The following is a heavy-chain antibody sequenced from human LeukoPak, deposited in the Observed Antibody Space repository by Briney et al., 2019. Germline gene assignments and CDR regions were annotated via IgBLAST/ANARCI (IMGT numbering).Heavy chain of an antibody. Sequence: SETVSLTCTVSGYSSSSGYYWGWIRQPPGKGLGWIGCICHSGSTYYNPSLKSRVTISVDTSKNQFSLKLSSVTAADTAVYYCARADCSSTSCYLGGYYYYMDVWGKGTTVTVSS. D-gene: IGHD2-2*01. CDR1: GYSSSSGYY. J-gene: IGHJ6*03. V-gene: IGHV4-38-2*02. CDR2: ICHSGST. CDR3: ARADCSSTSCYLGGYYYYMDV.